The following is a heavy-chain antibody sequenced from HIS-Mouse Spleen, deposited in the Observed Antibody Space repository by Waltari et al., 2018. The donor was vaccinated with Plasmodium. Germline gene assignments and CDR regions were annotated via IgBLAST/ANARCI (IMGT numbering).Heavy chain of an antibody. CDR3: ARWVGNWFDP. V-gene: IGHV4-31*03. Sequence: QVQLQESGPGLVKPSQTLSLTCTVSGGSISSGGYYWTWIRQHPGKGLEWIGYIYYSGSTYYNPFCKSRVTRAIDTSKNQFSLKLSSVTAADTAVYYCARWVGNWFDPWGQGTLVTVFS. CDR2: IYYSGST. J-gene: IGHJ5*02. CDR1: GGSISSGGYY. D-gene: IGHD1-26*01.